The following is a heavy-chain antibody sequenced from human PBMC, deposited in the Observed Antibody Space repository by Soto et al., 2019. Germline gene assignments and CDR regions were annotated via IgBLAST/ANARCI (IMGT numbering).Heavy chain of an antibody. Sequence: SETLSLTCTVSGGSISSGGYYWSWIRQHPGKGLEWIGYIYYSGSTYYNPSLKSRVNISVDTSKNQFSLKLSSVTAADTAVYYCARDRRSAEYSSSSGRGDSYAMEGWCQGTTVTVSS. CDR1: GGSISSGGYY. V-gene: IGHV4-31*03. CDR3: ARDRRSAEYSSSSGRGDSYAMEG. CDR2: IYYSGST. J-gene: IGHJ6*02. D-gene: IGHD6-6*01.